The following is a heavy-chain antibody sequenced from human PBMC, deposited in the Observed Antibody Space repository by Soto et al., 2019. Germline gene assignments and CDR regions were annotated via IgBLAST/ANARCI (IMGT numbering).Heavy chain of an antibody. CDR1: GFTFSSYG. CDR2: ISYDGSKK. V-gene: IGHV3-30*18. CDR3: AKDGRVTIFGVVLYYYYYYMDV. Sequence: GGSLRLSCAASGFTFSSYGMHWVRQAPGKGLEWVAVISYDGSKKYYADSVKGRFTISRDNSKNTLYLQMNSLRAEDTAVYYCAKDGRVTIFGVVLYYYYYYMDVWGKGTTVTV. J-gene: IGHJ6*03. D-gene: IGHD3-3*01.